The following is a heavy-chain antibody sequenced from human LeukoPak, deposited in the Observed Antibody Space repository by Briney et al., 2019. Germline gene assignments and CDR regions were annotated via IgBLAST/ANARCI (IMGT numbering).Heavy chain of an antibody. CDR1: GFTFSTYS. CDR2: ISSSSSYI. CDR3: ARSTLIAPRGAFDF. Sequence: PGGSLRLSCAASGFTFSTYSTNWVRQAPGKGLEWVSSISSSSSYIYYTNSVKGRFTISRDNAKNLLFLQMNSLRAEDTAVYYCARSTLIAPRGAFDFWGQGTMVSVSS. J-gene: IGHJ3*01. V-gene: IGHV3-21*01. D-gene: IGHD2-21*01.